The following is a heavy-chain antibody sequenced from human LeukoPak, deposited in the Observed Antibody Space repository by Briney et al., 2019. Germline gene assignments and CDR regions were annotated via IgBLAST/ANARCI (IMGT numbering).Heavy chain of an antibody. CDR1: GFTFSSYT. Sequence: PGGSLRLSCAASGFTFSSYTMHWVRQAPGKGLQWVAVISYDGSNKYYADSVKGRFTISRDNSKNTLYLQMNSLRAEDTAVYYCASRGYSYGTIDYWGQGTLVTVSS. D-gene: IGHD5-18*01. J-gene: IGHJ4*02. V-gene: IGHV3-30*04. CDR2: ISYDGSNK. CDR3: ASRGYSYGTIDY.